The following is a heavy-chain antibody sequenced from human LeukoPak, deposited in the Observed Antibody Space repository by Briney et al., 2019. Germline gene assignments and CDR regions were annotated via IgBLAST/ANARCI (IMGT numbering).Heavy chain of an antibody. D-gene: IGHD4-17*01. CDR3: ARGAVTTYLNDAFDI. CDR1: GGTFSNYA. J-gene: IGHJ3*02. V-gene: IGHV1-69*13. CDR2: IIPIFGTA. Sequence: SVKVSCKASGGTFSNYAISWVRQAPGQGLEWMGGIIPIFGTANYAQKFQGRVTITADESTSTAYMELSSLRSDDTAVYYCARGAVTTYLNDAFDIWGQGTMVTVSS.